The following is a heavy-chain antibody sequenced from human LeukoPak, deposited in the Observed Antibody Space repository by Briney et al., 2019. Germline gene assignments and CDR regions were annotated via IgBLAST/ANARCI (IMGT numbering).Heavy chain of an antibody. V-gene: IGHV1-69*04. Sequence: SVKVSCKASGGTFSSYAISWVRQAPGQGLEWMGRIIPILGIANYAQKFQGRVTITADKSTSTAYMELSSLRSEDTAVYYCATTPSTDCSSTSCYGFDYWCQGTLVTVSS. CDR2: IIPILGIA. CDR3: ATTPSTDCSSTSCYGFDY. CDR1: GGTFSSYA. D-gene: IGHD2-2*01. J-gene: IGHJ4*02.